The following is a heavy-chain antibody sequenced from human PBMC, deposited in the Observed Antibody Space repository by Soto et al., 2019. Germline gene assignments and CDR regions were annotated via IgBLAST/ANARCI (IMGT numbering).Heavy chain of an antibody. D-gene: IGHD3-22*01. CDR1: GFTVSSNY. CDR3: AREDYYDSSGYYGY. J-gene: IGHJ4*02. Sequence: GGSLRLSCAASGFTVSSNYMSWVRQAPGKGLEWVSVIYSGGSTYYADSVKGRFTISRDNSKNTLYLQMNSLRAEDTAAYYCAREDYYDSSGYYGYWGQGTLVTVSS. V-gene: IGHV3-53*01. CDR2: IYSGGST.